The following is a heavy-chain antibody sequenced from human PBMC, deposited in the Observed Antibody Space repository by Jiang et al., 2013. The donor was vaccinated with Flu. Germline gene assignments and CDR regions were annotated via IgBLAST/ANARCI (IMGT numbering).Heavy chain of an antibody. Sequence: TLTLTCTFSGFSLSATGVGVGWIRQPPGQPLEWLALIYWDDDKRYSPSLRNRLAITKDTSKNQVTLTMTDMDPVDTATYYCVRPIVTSRPSPFDLWGRGTMVTVSS. V-gene: IGHV2-5*02. CDR2: IYWDDDK. J-gene: IGHJ3*01. D-gene: IGHD6-6*01. CDR1: GFSLSATGVG. CDR3: VRPIVTSRPSPFDL.